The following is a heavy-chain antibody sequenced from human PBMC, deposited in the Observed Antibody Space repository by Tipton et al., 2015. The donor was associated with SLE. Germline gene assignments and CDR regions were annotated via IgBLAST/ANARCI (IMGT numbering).Heavy chain of an antibody. Sequence: QSGAEVKKPGSSVKVSCKASGGTFSSYAISWVRQAPGQGLEWMGGIIPIFGKANYAQKFQGRVTITADESTSTAYMELSSLRSEDTAVYYCASWGDSSSWYGGVFDYWGQGTLVTVSS. J-gene: IGHJ4*02. CDR3: ASWGDSSSWYGGVFDY. CDR2: IIPIFGKA. CDR1: GGTFSSYA. V-gene: IGHV1-69*01. D-gene: IGHD6-13*01.